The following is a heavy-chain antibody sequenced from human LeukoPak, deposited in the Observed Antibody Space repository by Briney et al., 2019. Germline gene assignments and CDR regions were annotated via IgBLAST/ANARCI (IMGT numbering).Heavy chain of an antibody. V-gene: IGHV4-59*12. CDR1: GDSFSYFY. J-gene: IGHJ5*02. CDR3: ARVGHSSGWYVRSRAWFDP. CDR2: IYNSGST. Sequence: PSETLSLTCTVSGDSFSYFYWSWIRQPPGKGLEWIGYIYNSGSTNYNPSLKSRVTISVDTSKNQFSLKLSSVTAADTAVYYCARVGHSSGWYVRSRAWFDPWGQGTLVTVSS. D-gene: IGHD6-19*01.